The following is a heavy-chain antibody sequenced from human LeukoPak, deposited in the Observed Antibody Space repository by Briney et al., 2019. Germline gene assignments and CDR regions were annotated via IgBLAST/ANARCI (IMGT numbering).Heavy chain of an antibody. CDR3: ARPAELPPSHYYYYGMDV. CDR1: GGTFSSYA. CDR2: IIPILGIA. V-gene: IGHV1-69*04. D-gene: IGHD2-15*01. J-gene: IGHJ6*02. Sequence: SVKVSCTASGGTFSSYAISWVRQAPGQGLEWMGRIIPILGIANYAQKFQGRVTITADKSTSTAYMELSSLRSEDTAVYYCARPAELPPSHYYYYGMDVWGQGTTVTVSS.